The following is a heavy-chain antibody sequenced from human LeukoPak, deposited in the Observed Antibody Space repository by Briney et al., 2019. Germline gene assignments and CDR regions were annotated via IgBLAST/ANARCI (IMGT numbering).Heavy chain of an antibody. D-gene: IGHD7-27*01. Sequence: PGGSLRLSCAASGFTFSSYGMGWVRQAPGKGLEWVSVISVSGGTTYYADSVKGRFTISRDKSKNTLYLQMNSLRAEDTAVYYCAKSKVPSGVYYFDSWGQGTLVTVSS. V-gene: IGHV3-23*01. J-gene: IGHJ4*02. CDR1: GFTFSSYG. CDR2: ISVSGGTT. CDR3: AKSKVPSGVYYFDS.